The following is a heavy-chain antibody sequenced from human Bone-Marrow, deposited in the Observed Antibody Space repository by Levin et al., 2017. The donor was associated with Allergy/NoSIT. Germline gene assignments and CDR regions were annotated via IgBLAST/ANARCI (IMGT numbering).Heavy chain of an antibody. CDR2: INPNSGGT. Sequence: ASVKVSCKASGYTSSDFYLYWVRQAPGQGLEWMGRINPNSGGTNYAQKFQGRVTMTRDTSISTAYMELTRLKSDDTAVYFCARDHLITTRGNRWGGVVRDSWGQGTLVTVSS. V-gene: IGHV1-2*06. CDR3: ARDHLITTRGNRWGGVVRDS. D-gene: IGHD3-22*01. CDR1: GYTSSDFY. J-gene: IGHJ4*02.